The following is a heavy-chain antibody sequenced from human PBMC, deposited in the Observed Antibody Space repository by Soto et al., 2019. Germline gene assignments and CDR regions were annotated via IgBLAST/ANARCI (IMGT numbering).Heavy chain of an antibody. V-gene: IGHV1-18*01. CDR3: AREDEDYYDSSGYYYYYYGMDV. CDR2: ISAYNGNT. J-gene: IGHJ6*02. Sequence: GASVKVSCKASGYTFTSYGISWVRQAPGQGLEWMGWISAYNGNTNYAQKLQGRVTMTTDTSTSTAYMELRSLRSDDTAVYYCAREDEDYYDSSGYYYYYYGMDVWGQGTTVTVSS. D-gene: IGHD3-22*01. CDR1: GYTFTSYG.